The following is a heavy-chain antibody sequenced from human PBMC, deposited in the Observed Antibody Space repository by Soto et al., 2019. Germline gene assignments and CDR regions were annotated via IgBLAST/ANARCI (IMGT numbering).Heavy chain of an antibody. CDR1: GFSLSTSGVG. Sequence: SGPTLVNPTRTLTLTCTFSGFSLSTSGVGVGWIRQPPRKALECLALIYWDDDKRYSPSLKSRLTITKDTSENQVVLTMTNMDPVDTATYYCAHRLTVSPVDAFDIWGQGTMVTVSS. V-gene: IGHV2-5*02. D-gene: IGHD2-21*02. CDR3: AHRLTVSPVDAFDI. CDR2: IYWDDDK. J-gene: IGHJ3*02.